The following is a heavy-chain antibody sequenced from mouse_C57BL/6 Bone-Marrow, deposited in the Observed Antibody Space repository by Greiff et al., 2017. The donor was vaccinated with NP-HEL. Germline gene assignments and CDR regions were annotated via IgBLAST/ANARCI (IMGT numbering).Heavy chain of an antibody. CDR2: IYPGSGST. CDR3: ARSFYYGPWFAY. J-gene: IGHJ3*01. V-gene: IGHV1-55*01. CDR1: GYTFTSYW. D-gene: IGHD2-1*01. Sequence: QVQLKESGAELVKPGASVKMSCKASGYTFTSYWITWVKQRPGQGLEWIGDIYPGSGSTNYNEKFKSKATLTVDTSSSTAYMQLSRLTSEDSAVYYCARSFYYGPWFAYWGQGTLVTVSA.